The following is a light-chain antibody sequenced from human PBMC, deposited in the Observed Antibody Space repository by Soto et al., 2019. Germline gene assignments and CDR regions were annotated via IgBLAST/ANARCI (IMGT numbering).Light chain of an antibody. CDR3: QVWDISSGHVV. CDR1: HIGSKS. Sequence: SYELTQPPSVSVAPGKTASDACGGSHIGSKSVHWYQKKSGQAPVLVMYYDSDRPSGIPERFSGSNSGNTATLTISRVEAGEEADYYCQVWDISSGHVVFGGGTKLTVL. V-gene: IGLV3-21*01. CDR2: YDS. J-gene: IGLJ3*02.